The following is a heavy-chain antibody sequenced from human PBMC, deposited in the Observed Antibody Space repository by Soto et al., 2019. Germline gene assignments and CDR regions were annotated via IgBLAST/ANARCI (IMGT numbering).Heavy chain of an antibody. J-gene: IGHJ5*02. CDR1: GYTFTGYY. D-gene: IGHD1-1*01. Sequence: QVQLVQSGAEVKKPGASVKVSCKASGYTFTGYYMHWVRQAPGQGLEWMGWINPNSGGTNYAQKFQGWVTMTRDTSISTAYMELSRLRSDDTAVYYCARGAPQPDRVPPGWFDPWGQGTLVTVSS. CDR2: INPNSGGT. V-gene: IGHV1-2*04. CDR3: ARGAPQPDRVPPGWFDP.